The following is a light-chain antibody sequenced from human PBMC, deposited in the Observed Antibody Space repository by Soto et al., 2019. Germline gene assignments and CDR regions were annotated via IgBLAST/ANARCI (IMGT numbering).Light chain of an antibody. V-gene: IGLV1-44*01. CDR2: SNN. CDR1: NSILGGKT. CDR3: AAWDADLNGPVV. Sequence: QSVLTQPPSASGTPGQRVTISCSGTNSILGGKTVNWYQHLPGTAPKLLIYSNNQRPSGVPDRFSASKSGTSASLAISGLQSEDEADYYCAAWDADLNGPVVFGGGTKVTVL. J-gene: IGLJ2*01.